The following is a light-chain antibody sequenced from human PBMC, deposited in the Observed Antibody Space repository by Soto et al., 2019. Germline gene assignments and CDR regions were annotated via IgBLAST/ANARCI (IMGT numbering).Light chain of an antibody. CDR2: EVS. J-gene: IGLJ3*02. Sequence: QSALTQPASVSGSPGQSITISCTGTSSDVGGYNYVSWYQQHPGKAPKLMIYEVSNRPSGVSNRFSGSKSGNTASLTIFGLQADDEADYYCSSSGDTYTVVFGGGTKVTVL. CDR1: SSDVGGYNY. V-gene: IGLV2-14*01. CDR3: SSSGDTYTVV.